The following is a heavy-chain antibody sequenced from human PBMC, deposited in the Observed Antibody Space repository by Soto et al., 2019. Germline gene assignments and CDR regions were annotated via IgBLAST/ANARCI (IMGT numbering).Heavy chain of an antibody. CDR2: IYYSGST. D-gene: IGHD2-15*01. J-gene: IGHJ5*01. CDR1: GGSISSGGYY. Sequence: SETLSLTCTVSGGSISSGGYYWSWIRQHPGKGLEWIGYIYYSGSTYYNPSLKSRVTISVDTSKNQFSLKLSSVTAADTAVYYCARVKGYCSGGSCPWVFGWFDSWGQGTLVTVSS. V-gene: IGHV4-31*02. CDR3: ARVKGYCSGGSCPWVFGWFDS.